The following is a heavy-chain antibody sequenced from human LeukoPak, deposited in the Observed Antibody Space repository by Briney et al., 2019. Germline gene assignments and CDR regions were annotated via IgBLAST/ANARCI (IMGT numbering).Heavy chain of an antibody. D-gene: IGHD1-7*01. J-gene: IGHJ5*02. CDR1: GGSFSGYY. CDR2: INHSGST. V-gene: IGHV4-34*01. Sequence: PSETLSLTCAVYGGSFSGYYWSWIRQPPGKGLEWIGEINHSGSTNYNPSLKSRVTISVDTSKNQFSLKLSSVTAADTAVYYCARGEITGTTWPNWFDPWGQGTLVTVSS. CDR3: ARGEITGTTWPNWFDP.